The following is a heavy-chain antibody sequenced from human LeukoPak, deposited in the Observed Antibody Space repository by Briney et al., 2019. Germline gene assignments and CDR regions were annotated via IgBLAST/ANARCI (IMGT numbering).Heavy chain of an antibody. Sequence: PSETLSLTCAVYGGSFSGYYWSWIRQPPGKGLEWIGEINHSGSTNYNPSLKSRVTISVDTSKNQFSLKLSSVTAADTAVYYCARGYYDFWSGYPRIYNWFDPWGQGTLVTVSS. CDR1: GGSFSGYY. V-gene: IGHV4-34*01. CDR2: INHSGST. CDR3: ARGYYDFWSGYPRIYNWFDP. J-gene: IGHJ5*02. D-gene: IGHD3-3*01.